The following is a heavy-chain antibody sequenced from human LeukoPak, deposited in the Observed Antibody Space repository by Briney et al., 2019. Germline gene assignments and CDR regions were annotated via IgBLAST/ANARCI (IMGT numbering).Heavy chain of an antibody. J-gene: IGHJ4*02. Sequence: SETLSLTCTVSGDSINSYYWSWIRQPPGKGLEGIGYIYTSGGTNYIPSLKGRVTISIDTSKNQFSLKLSSVTAAHSAVYYCARLTRLSTSPDRYYLDYWGQGTLVTVSS. CDR3: ARLTRLSTSPDRYYLDY. V-gene: IGHV4-4*09. CDR2: IYTSGGT. CDR1: GDSINSYY. D-gene: IGHD6-6*01.